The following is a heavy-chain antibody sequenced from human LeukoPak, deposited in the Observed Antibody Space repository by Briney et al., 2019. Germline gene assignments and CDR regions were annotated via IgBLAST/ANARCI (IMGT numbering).Heavy chain of an antibody. V-gene: IGHV3-30*03. J-gene: IGHJ4*02. CDR3: ATELEFTFGRVIVDTPFDY. Sequence: GGSLRLSCAASGFTFSSYGMHWVRQAPGKGLEWVAVISYDGSNKYYADSVKGRFTISRDNSKNTLYLQMNSLRAEDTAVYYCATELEFTFGRVIVDTPFDYWDQGTLVTVSS. D-gene: IGHD3-16*02. CDR1: GFTFSSYG. CDR2: ISYDGSNK.